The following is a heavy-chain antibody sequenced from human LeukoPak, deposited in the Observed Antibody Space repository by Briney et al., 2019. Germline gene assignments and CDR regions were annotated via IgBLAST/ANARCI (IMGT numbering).Heavy chain of an antibody. CDR2: IWYDGSNK. Sequence: GGSLRLSCAASGFTFSSYGMHWVRQAPGKGLEWVAVIWYDGSNKYYADSVKGRFTISRDNSKNTLYLQMNSLRAEDTAVYYCAKDQGSGWYAHPFDYWGQGTLVTVSS. J-gene: IGHJ4*02. D-gene: IGHD6-19*01. V-gene: IGHV3-30*02. CDR3: AKDQGSGWYAHPFDY. CDR1: GFTFSSYG.